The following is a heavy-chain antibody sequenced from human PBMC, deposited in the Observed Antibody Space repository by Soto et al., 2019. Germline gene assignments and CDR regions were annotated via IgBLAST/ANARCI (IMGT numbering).Heavy chain of an antibody. J-gene: IGHJ5*02. CDR1: GGSINSSNW. CDR3: AREGPATIAADLSWFDP. Sequence: PSETLSLTCAVSGGSINSSNWWTWVRQPPGKGLEWIGNIYHSGNTNYNPSLKSRLSMSVDKPKNQFSLRLSSVTAADTAIYYCAREGPATIAADLSWFDPWGQGTLVTVPS. CDR2: IYHSGNT. V-gene: IGHV4-4*02. D-gene: IGHD6-13*01.